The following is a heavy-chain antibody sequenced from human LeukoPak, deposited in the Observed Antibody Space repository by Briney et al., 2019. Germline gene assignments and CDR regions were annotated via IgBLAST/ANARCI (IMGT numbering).Heavy chain of an antibody. CDR2: ISYDGSNK. CDR1: GFTFSSYA. V-gene: IGHV3-30*04. Sequence: GGSLRLSCAASGFTFSSYAMHWVRQAPGKGLEWVALISYDGSNKYYADSVKGRFTISRDNSKNTLYLQMNSLRAEDTAVYYCASNAGSVLYWGQGTLVTVSS. D-gene: IGHD3-10*01. J-gene: IGHJ4*02. CDR3: ASNAGSVLY.